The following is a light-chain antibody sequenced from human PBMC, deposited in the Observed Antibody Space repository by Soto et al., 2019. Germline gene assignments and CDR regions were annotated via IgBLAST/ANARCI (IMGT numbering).Light chain of an antibody. CDR1: SSDVWTYSF. CDR2: EGS. CDR3: CSYARSRTYG. Sequence: QSALTQPASVSGSPGQSITISCTGTSSDVWTYSFVSWYQQHPGKAPKLMIYEGSKRPSGVSHRFSGSKSGNTAYLTISGLQSEDEADYYCCSYARSRTYGFGTGTKVTVL. J-gene: IGLJ1*01. V-gene: IGLV2-23*01.